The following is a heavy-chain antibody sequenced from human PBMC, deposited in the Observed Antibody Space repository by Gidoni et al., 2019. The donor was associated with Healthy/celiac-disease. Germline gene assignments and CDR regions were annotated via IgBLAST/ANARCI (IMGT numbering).Heavy chain of an antibody. CDR3: AKDVTVTTLYYFDY. J-gene: IGHJ4*02. CDR2: ISGSGGTT. V-gene: IGHV3-23*01. Sequence: EVQLLESGGGLVQPGGSLRLSCADSGFTFSSYAMSWVRQAPGKGLEWVSAISGSGGTTFYADSAKGRFTISRDYSKNTLYLQMNSLRVEDTAVYYCAKDVTVTTLYYFDYWGQGTLVTVSS. D-gene: IGHD4-17*01. CDR1: GFTFSSYA.